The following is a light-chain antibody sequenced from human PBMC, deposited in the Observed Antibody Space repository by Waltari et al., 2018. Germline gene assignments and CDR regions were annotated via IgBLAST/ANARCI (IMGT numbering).Light chain of an antibody. CDR1: NSNIGAGYD. Sequence: QSVLTQPPSVSGAPGQTVTISCTGSNSNIGAGYDIHWYQQLPGTVPKLLIYNTNSRPTGVPGRFSGSKIDTSASLVITGLQTEDEADYYCQTYDSSLNGFLIFGGGTRLTV. CDR3: QTYDSSLNGFLI. J-gene: IGLJ2*01. V-gene: IGLV1-40*01. CDR2: NTN.